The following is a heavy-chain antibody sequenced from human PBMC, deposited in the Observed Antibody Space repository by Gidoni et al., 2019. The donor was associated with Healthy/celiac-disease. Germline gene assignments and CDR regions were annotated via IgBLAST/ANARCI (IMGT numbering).Heavy chain of an antibody. Sequence: VQRVESGGGVLPPGGSLRLACAASGFTFDDYGMSWVRQAPGKGLECVSGINWNGGSTGYADSVKGRFTLSRDNAKNSLYLQMNSLRAEDTALYHCARGLLNAFDIWGQGTMVTVSS. CDR1: GFTFDDYG. CDR2: INWNGGST. V-gene: IGHV3-20*01. CDR3: ARGLLNAFDI. D-gene: IGHD3-10*01. J-gene: IGHJ3*02.